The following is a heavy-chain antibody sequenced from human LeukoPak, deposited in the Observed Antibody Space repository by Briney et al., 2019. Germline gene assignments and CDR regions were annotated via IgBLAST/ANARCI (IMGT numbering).Heavy chain of an antibody. CDR2: IYYSGST. Sequence: SETLPLTCTVSGGPVSSGSYYWSWIRQPPGKGLEWIGYIYYSGSTYYNPSLKSRVTISVDTSKNQFSLKLNSVTAADTAVYYCARADVDTVMVDFDYWGQGTLVTVSS. D-gene: IGHD5-18*01. CDR3: ARADVDTVMVDFDY. J-gene: IGHJ4*02. CDR1: GGPVSSGSYY. V-gene: IGHV4-61*01.